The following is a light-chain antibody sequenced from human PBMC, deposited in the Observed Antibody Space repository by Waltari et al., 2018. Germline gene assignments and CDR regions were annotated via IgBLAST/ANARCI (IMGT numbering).Light chain of an antibody. CDR2: EVS. CDR1: TSDIGGYNY. J-gene: IGLJ2*01. Sequence: QAALTQPRSMSGSPGQSVTISCTGTTSDIGGYNYVSWYQQHPGTAPKLMIYEVSKRPSVVSDRFSGSKSGNTASLTISGLQAEDEADYYCSSYAGGNTGLFGGGTRLTVL. V-gene: IGLV2-11*01. CDR3: SSYAGGNTGL.